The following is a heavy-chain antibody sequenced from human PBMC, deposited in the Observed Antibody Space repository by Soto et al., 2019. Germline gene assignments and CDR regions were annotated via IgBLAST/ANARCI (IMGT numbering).Heavy chain of an antibody. Sequence: TSVEACWEERGYGIASKCMRWVRQDPGQGLEWMGWISGYNGDTNYAQKFQDRVSMTIDTSTGTAYMELRSLTSDDTAIYYCAGDCYPYYHAMDVWGQETTVTVSS. J-gene: IGHJ6*02. D-gene: IGHD2-21*02. CDR3: AGDCYPYYHAMDV. V-gene: IGHV1-18*01. CDR1: GYGIASKC. CDR2: ISGYNGDT.